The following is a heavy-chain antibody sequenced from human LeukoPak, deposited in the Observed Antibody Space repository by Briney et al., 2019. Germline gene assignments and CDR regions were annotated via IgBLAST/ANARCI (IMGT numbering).Heavy chain of an antibody. J-gene: IGHJ4*02. CDR3: AKDHRSITIFGAGDY. CDR2: ISGSGGST. V-gene: IGHV3-23*01. D-gene: IGHD3-3*01. Sequence: PGGSLRLSCAASGFTFSSYAMSWVRQAPGKGLEWVSAISGSGGSTFYADSVKGRFTISRDNSKNTLYLQMNNLRAEDTAVYYCAKDHRSITIFGAGDYWGQGTLVTVSS. CDR1: GFTFSSYA.